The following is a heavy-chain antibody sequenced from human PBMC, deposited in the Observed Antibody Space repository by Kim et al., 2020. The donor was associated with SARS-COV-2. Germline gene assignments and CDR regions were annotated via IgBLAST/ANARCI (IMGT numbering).Heavy chain of an antibody. V-gene: IGHV3-53*01. D-gene: IGHD6-6*01. Sequence: GGSLRLSCAASGFTVSSSYMSWVRQAPGKGLEWVSVIFSGGSTYYADSVKGRFTISRDNSKNTLYLQMNSLRAEDTAVYYCARSTTLSSSANFDYWGQGTLVTVSS. CDR2: IFSGGST. J-gene: IGHJ4*02. CDR3: ARSTTLSSSANFDY. CDR1: GFTVSSSY.